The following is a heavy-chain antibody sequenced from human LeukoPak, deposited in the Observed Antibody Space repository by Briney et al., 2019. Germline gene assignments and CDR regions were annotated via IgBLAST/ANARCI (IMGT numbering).Heavy chain of an antibody. CDR2: IYTNGGA. J-gene: IGHJ4*02. Sequence: SQTLSLTCTVSGGSVTGGNYWNWIRQPAGKGLEWIGRIYTNGGASYNPSLKSRVTISIDASKNQFSLKLSSVTAADTAVYYCAREPPGYWGQGILVTVSS. CDR1: GGSVTGGNY. CDR3: AREPPGY. V-gene: IGHV4-61*02.